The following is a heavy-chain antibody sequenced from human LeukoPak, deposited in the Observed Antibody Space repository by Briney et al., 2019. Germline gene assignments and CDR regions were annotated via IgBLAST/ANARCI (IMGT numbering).Heavy chain of an antibody. CDR3: ARAPGARITIFVKPYYFDY. Sequence: PSETLSLTCTVSGGSISSGGYYWSWLRQHPGTGLEWIGYIYYSGSTYYNPSLKSRVTISVDTSKNQFSLKLSSVTAADTAVYYCARAPGARITIFVKPYYFDYWGQGTLVTVSS. CDR2: IYYSGST. V-gene: IGHV4-31*03. CDR1: GGSISSGGYY. J-gene: IGHJ4*02. D-gene: IGHD3-3*01.